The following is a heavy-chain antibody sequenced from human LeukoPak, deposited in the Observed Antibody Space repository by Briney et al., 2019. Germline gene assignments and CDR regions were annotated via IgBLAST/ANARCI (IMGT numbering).Heavy chain of an antibody. CDR3: ARSRGDGSNFFFDY. CDR2: ISTDNANT. Sequence: ASVTVSCTASVYTFTNYGISWVRQAPGQGVEWMGWISTDNANTKFAQRFQGRLTMTTDTSTSTAYMELRSLRSDDTAVYYCARSRGDGSNFFFDYWGQGTLVTVSS. J-gene: IGHJ4*02. D-gene: IGHD5-24*01. V-gene: IGHV1-18*01. CDR1: VYTFTNYG.